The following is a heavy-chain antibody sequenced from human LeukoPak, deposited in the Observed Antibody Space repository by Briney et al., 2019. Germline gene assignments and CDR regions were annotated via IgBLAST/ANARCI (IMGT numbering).Heavy chain of an antibody. V-gene: IGHV4-4*02. CDR2: IYHSGST. CDR1: GGSISRSNW. D-gene: IGHD3-3*01. Sequence: SGTLSLTCAVSGGSISRSNWWSWVHQPPGKGLEWIGEIYHSGSTNYNPSLKSRVTISVDKSKNQFSLKLSSVTAADTAVYYCAREDYDDSGAWYFDLWGRGTLVTVSS. CDR3: AREDYDDSGAWYFDL. J-gene: IGHJ2*01.